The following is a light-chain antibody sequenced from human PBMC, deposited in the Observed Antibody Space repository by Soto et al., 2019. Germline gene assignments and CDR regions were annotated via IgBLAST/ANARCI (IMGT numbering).Light chain of an antibody. J-gene: IGKJ1*01. CDR1: RSVSDTL. CDR3: QHYGDSSWT. Sequence: EIVLTQSPCTLSLSPGERATLSCRADRSVSDTLLTWFQQKPGQAPGLLIFGTSNRAPGIPDRFSGSGSGTDFTLTISRLEPDDFAVYYCQHYGDSSWTFGQGTKVDIK. V-gene: IGKV3-20*01. CDR2: GTS.